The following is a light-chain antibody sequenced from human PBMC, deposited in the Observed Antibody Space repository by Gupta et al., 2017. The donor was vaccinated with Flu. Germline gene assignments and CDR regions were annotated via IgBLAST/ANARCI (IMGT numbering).Light chain of an antibody. J-gene: IGLJ1*01. CDR3: QESATRIIYG. V-gene: IGLV3-1*01. CDR2: QDS. CDR1: KLGDKY. Sequence: YELTQPRSVSVSPGQTASITCSGDKLGDKYACWYQQKPGQSPVLVIYQDSKRPSGIPERFSGSNSGNTATLPTCAPQAVEASYYYCQESATRIIYGFGAGNKV.